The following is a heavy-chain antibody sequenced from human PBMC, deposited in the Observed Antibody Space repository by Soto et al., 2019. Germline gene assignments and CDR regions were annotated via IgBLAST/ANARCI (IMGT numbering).Heavy chain of an antibody. Sequence: AETLSLTCTVSGDSISSYDWSWIRQAAGKGLEWIGRIYSSGSTNYNPSLKSRGSMSVDTSKNQFSLKLSSVTAADTAVYYCARDSQKVGTTRLYFGLWGRGTLVTVSS. CDR2: IYSSGST. CDR1: GDSISSYD. V-gene: IGHV4-4*07. CDR3: ARDSQKVGTTRLYFGL. J-gene: IGHJ2*01. D-gene: IGHD1-26*01.